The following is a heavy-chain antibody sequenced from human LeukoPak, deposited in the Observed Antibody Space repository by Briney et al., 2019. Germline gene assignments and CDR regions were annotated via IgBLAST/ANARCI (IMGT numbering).Heavy chain of an antibody. CDR3: ARDSEVITTTFDY. CDR1: GFTFSSYW. J-gene: IGHJ4*02. D-gene: IGHD3-22*01. V-gene: IGHV3-7*01. CDR2: IKQDGSEK. Sequence: GGSLRLSCAASGFTFSSYWMSWVRQAPGKGLEWVANIKQDGSEKYYVDSVKGRFTISRDNAKNSLYLQMNSLRAEDTAVYYCARDSEVITTTFDYWGQGTLVTVSS.